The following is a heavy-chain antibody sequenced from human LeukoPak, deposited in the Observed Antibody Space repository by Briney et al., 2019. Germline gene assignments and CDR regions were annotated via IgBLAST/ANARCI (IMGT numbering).Heavy chain of an antibody. Sequence: SETLSLTCAVYGGSFSGYYWSWIRQPPGKGLEWIGEINHSGSTNYNPSLKSRVTISVDTSKNQFSLKLSSVTAADTAVYYCARRAGSIVVVVAATSFFDPWGQGTLVTVSS. D-gene: IGHD2-15*01. CDR3: ARRAGSIVVVVAATSFFDP. J-gene: IGHJ5*02. CDR2: INHSGST. V-gene: IGHV4-34*01. CDR1: GGSFSGYY.